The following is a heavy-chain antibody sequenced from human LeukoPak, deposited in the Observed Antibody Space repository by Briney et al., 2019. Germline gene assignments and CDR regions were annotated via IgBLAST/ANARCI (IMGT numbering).Heavy chain of an antibody. CDR1: GFTFSSYG. CDR3: ARDLMVRGDYYYGMDV. J-gene: IGHJ6*04. V-gene: IGHV3-33*01. D-gene: IGHD3-10*01. Sequence: GGSLRLSCAASGFTFSSYGMHWVRQAPAKGLEWVAVIWYDGSNKYYADSVKGRFTISRDNSKNTLYLQMNSLRAEDTAAYYCARDLMVRGDYYYGMDVWGKGTTVTVSS. CDR2: IWYDGSNK.